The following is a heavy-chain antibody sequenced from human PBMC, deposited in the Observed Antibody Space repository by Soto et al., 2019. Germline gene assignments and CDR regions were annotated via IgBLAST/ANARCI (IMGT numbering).Heavy chain of an antibody. Sequence: WGSLRLSCAASGFTFSSYGMHWVRQAPGKGLEWVAVISYDGSNKYYADSVKGRFTISRDNSKNTLYLQMNSLRAEDTAVYYCAKDFMEWLLDYMDVWGKGTTVTVSS. D-gene: IGHD3-3*01. CDR2: ISYDGSNK. CDR1: GFTFSSYG. V-gene: IGHV3-30*18. J-gene: IGHJ6*03. CDR3: AKDFMEWLLDYMDV.